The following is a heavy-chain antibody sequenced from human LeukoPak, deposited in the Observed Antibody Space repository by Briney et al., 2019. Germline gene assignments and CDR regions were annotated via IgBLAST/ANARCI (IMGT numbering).Heavy chain of an antibody. CDR2: ISYDGSNK. Sequence: GRSLRLSCAASGFTFSSYGMHWVRQAPGKGLEWVAVISYDGSNKYYADSVKGRFTISRDNSKNTLYLQMNSLRAEDTAVYYCARSPEVGYCSSTSCRRGYYYGMDVWGKGTTVTVSS. CDR1: GFTFSSYG. J-gene: IGHJ6*04. V-gene: IGHV3-30*03. D-gene: IGHD2-2*01. CDR3: ARSPEVGYCSSTSCRRGYYYGMDV.